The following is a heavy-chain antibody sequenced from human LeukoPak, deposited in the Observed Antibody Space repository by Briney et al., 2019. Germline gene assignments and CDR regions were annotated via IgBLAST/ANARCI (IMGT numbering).Heavy chain of an antibody. CDR1: GFTFSSYA. D-gene: IGHD6-19*01. CDR2: ISYDGSNK. Sequence: GSLRLSCAASGFTFSSYAMHWVRQAPGKGLEWVAVISYDGSNKYYADSVKGRFTISRDNSKNTLYLQMNSLRAEDTAVYYCAREVAGINWFDPWGQGTLVTVSS. V-gene: IGHV3-30*04. J-gene: IGHJ5*02. CDR3: AREVAGINWFDP.